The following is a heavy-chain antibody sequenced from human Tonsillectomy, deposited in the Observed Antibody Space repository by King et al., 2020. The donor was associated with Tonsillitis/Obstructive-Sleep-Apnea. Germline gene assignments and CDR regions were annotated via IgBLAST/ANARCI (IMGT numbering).Heavy chain of an antibody. D-gene: IGHD5-12*01. CDR3: AKAAAYGRVDIVASELDY. Sequence: VQLVESGGGVVQPGRSLRLSCAASGFTFSSYAMNWVRQAPGKGLEWVAVISYEGTNKYYADSVKGRFTISRDNSKNALYLQMNSLRAEDTAVYYCAKAAAYGRVDIVASELDYWGQGTLVTVSS. V-gene: IGHV3-30*04. CDR1: GFTFSSYA. J-gene: IGHJ4*02. CDR2: ISYEGTNK.